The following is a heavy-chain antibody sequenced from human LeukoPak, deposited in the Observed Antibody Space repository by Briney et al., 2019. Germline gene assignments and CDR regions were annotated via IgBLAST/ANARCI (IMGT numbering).Heavy chain of an antibody. D-gene: IGHD5-24*01. Sequence: PSETLSLTCTVSGGSISSGYYWGWIRQPPGKGLEWIGSIYHSGSTYYNPSLKSRVTISVDTSKNQFSLKLSSVTAADTAVYYCARKEMATLYYFDYWGQGTLVTVSS. V-gene: IGHV4-38-2*02. CDR2: IYHSGST. CDR3: ARKEMATLYYFDY. CDR1: GGSISSGYY. J-gene: IGHJ4*02.